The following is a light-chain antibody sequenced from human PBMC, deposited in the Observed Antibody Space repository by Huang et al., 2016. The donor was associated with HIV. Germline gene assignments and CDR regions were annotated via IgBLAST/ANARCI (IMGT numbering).Light chain of an antibody. Sequence: DILMTQSPSSLSASVGDRVTITCRASQSVSTYLNWYQQKPGKAPKILIYAASSLQSWVPSRFSCSGSGTDFTLTISSLQPDDFATYYCQQSYSTPFYTFGQGTKLEIK. CDR2: AAS. CDR3: QQSYSTPFYT. V-gene: IGKV1-39*01. J-gene: IGKJ2*01. CDR1: QSVSTY.